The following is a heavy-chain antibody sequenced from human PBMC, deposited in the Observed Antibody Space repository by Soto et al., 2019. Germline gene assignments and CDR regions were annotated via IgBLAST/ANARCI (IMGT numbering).Heavy chain of an antibody. CDR3: AKSGSSFRPSLGYFDY. CDR1: GFTFTGHY. V-gene: IGHV1-2*02. J-gene: IGHJ4*02. Sequence: ASVKVSCKASGFTFTGHYIHWVRQAPGQGLEWMGWVNPNSGGTSYAQKFQGRVTMTRDTSITTAYMELSRLSSDDTAVYYCAKSGSSFRPSLGYFDYWGQGTLVTVSS. CDR2: VNPNSGGT. D-gene: IGHD1-26*01.